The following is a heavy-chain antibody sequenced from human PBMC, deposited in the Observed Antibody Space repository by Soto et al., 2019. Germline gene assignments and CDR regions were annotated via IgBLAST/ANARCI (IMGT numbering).Heavy chain of an antibody. D-gene: IGHD3-9*01. J-gene: IGHJ4*02. V-gene: IGHV4-31*03. Sequence: TLSLTCTVSGGSISSGGYYWSWIRQHPGKGLEWIGYIYYSGSTYYNPSLKSRVTISVDTSKNQFSLKLSSVTAADTAVYYCAIADWLLSNAFDYWGQGTRVTVSS. CDR3: AIADWLLSNAFDY. CDR1: GGSISSGGYY. CDR2: IYYSGST.